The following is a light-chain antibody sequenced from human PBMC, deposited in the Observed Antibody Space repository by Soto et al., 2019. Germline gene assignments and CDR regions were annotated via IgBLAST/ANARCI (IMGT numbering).Light chain of an antibody. CDR2: AAS. V-gene: IGKV1-12*01. Sequence: DIQMTQSPSSVSASVGDRVTITCRASQGISSYLAWYQQKPGKAPNVLIYAASSLQSGVPSRFSGSGSGTDFTLTISSLQPEHCATYYCQQANSFSYTFGQGTKLEIK. CDR1: QGISSY. J-gene: IGKJ2*01. CDR3: QQANSFSYT.